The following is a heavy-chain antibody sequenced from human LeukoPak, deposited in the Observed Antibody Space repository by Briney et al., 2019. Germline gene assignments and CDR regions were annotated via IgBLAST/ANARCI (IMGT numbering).Heavy chain of an antibody. J-gene: IGHJ4*02. Sequence: GGSLRLSCAASGFTFSSYAISWVRQAPGKGMEWVSGFSDSGDTTYYADSVKGRFTISRDNSKNTLYLQMNSLRAEDTAVYYCAKEDKYGTYRYNLFDYWGQGTLVTVSS. V-gene: IGHV3-23*01. CDR2: FSDSGDTT. CDR1: GFTFSSYA. CDR3: AKEDKYGTYRYNLFDY. D-gene: IGHD3-16*02.